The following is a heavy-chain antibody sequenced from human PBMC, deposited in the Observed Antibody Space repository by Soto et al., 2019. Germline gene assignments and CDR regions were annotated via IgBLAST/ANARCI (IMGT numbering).Heavy chain of an antibody. V-gene: IGHV1-18*01. CDR1: GYTFTSYG. Sequence: QVQLVQSGAEVKKPGASVKVSCKASGYTFTSYGISWVRQAPGQGLEWMGWISAYDGNTNYAQKLQGRVTMTTDTSTSTDYMELRSLRSDDTAVYYCARDVYPEGRWLFANWFDPWGQGTLVTVSS. J-gene: IGHJ5*02. CDR3: ARDVYPEGRWLFANWFDP. D-gene: IGHD3-22*01. CDR2: ISAYDGNT.